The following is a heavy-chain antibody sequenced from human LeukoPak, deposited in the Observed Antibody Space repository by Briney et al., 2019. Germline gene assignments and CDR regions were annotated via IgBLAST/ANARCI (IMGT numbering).Heavy chain of an antibody. V-gene: IGHV4-38-2*01. CDR2: IYHSGST. CDR3: ARGGDYYDSSGYYYGWYFDL. Sequence: SETLSLTCAVSGYSISSGYYWVWIRQPPGKGLEWIGSIYHSGSTYYKPSLKSRVTISVDTSKNQFSLKLSSVTAADTAVYYCARGGDYYDSSGYYYGWYFDLWGRGTLVTVSS. J-gene: IGHJ2*01. D-gene: IGHD3-22*01. CDR1: GYSISSGYY.